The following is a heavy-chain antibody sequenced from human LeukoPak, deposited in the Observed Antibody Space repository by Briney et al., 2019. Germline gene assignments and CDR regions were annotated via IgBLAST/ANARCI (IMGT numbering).Heavy chain of an antibody. J-gene: IGHJ3*02. CDR2: IYHDETT. CDR3: ARADTTGSYSSDAFDI. V-gene: IGHV4-4*02. D-gene: IGHD3-10*01. Sequence: NPSETLSLTCAVSGGSISSSSGNCWTWVRQPPGKGLEWIGEIYHDETTNFNPSPKSRVTIAIDKSRNQFSLKLSAVTAADTAVYYCARADTTGSYSSDAFDIWGQGARVTVSS. CDR1: GGSISSSSGNC.